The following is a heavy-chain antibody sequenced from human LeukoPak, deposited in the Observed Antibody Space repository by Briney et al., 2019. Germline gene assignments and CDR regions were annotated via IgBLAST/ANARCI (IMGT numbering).Heavy chain of an antibody. CDR1: GYSYSSYW. Sequence: GESLKISCKGSGYSYSSYWIGWVRQMPGKGLGWMGIIYPGDSDTRYSPSFQGQVTISADKSISIAYLQWSSLKASDTAMYYCTALDCSGGSCSSTGFDYWGQGTLVTVSS. CDR2: IYPGDSDT. V-gene: IGHV5-51*01. D-gene: IGHD2-15*01. CDR3: TALDCSGGSCSSTGFDY. J-gene: IGHJ4*02.